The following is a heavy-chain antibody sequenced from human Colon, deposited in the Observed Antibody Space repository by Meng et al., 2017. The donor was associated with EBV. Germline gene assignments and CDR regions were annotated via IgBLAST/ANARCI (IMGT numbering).Heavy chain of an antibody. V-gene: IGHV4-39*07. D-gene: IGHD3-10*01. Sequence: QLQLQESGPGLVKSSETLSLTCTVSGGSITNGSYYWGWIRQPPGKGLEWIGNIYYSGNTYYNPSLKSRVTISVDTSKNQFSLKLSSVTAADTALYYCATTKYDSGSYNWFDPGGQGTLVTVAS. CDR1: GGSITNGSYY. CDR2: IYYSGNT. CDR3: ATTKYDSGSYNWFDP. J-gene: IGHJ5*02.